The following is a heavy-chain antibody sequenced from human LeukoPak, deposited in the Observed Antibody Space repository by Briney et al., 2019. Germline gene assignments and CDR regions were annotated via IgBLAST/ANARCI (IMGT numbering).Heavy chain of an antibody. Sequence: ASVKVSCKASGYTFTSYGISWVRQAPGQGLQWMGWISGYNGNTNYAQKFQGRVTMTTDTSTNTAYMELRSLRFDDTAVYYCGRDWGYRALGSYSDYWGQGTLVTVSS. CDR3: GRDWGYRALGSYSDY. CDR1: GYTFTSYG. J-gene: IGHJ4*02. CDR2: ISGYNGNT. D-gene: IGHD3-10*01. V-gene: IGHV1-18*04.